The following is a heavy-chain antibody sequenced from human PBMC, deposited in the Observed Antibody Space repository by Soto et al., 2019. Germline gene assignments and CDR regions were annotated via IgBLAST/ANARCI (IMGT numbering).Heavy chain of an antibody. V-gene: IGHV1-69*01. CDR3: ARDLTSVRGS. CDR2: IIPIFDAT. Sequence: QVQMVQSGAEVKKPGSSARVSCKVSGGTFSRHSISWVGQAPGQGLEWMGGIIPIFDATQYAQKFQGRLTITADESTTTTHMDLSGLRPEDTAIYYCARDLTSVRGSWGQGTLVTVS. CDR1: GGTFSRHS. J-gene: IGHJ4*02. D-gene: IGHD3-10*01.